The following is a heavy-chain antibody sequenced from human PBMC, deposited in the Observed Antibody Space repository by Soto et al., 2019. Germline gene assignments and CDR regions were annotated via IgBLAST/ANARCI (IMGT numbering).Heavy chain of an antibody. D-gene: IGHD2-15*01. J-gene: IGHJ4*02. CDR3: AREAPPDRYCSGGSCEPGGVGGY. CDR2: INPNSGGT. Sequence: GASVKLSCKASGYTFTGYYMHWVRQAPGQGLEWMGWINPNSGGTNYAQKFQGWVTMTRDTSISTAYMELSRLRSDDTAVYYCAREAPPDRYCSGGSCEPGGVGGYWGQGTLVTVSS. V-gene: IGHV1-2*04. CDR1: GYTFTGYY.